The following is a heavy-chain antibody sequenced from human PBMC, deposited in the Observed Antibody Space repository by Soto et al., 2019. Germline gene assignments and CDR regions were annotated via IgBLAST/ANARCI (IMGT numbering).Heavy chain of an antibody. J-gene: IGHJ4*02. CDR2: IKEDGSEK. Sequence: GGSLRLSCAASGFTFSTYWMNWVRQVPGKGLEWVANIKEDGSEKRYVDSVKGRFTISRDNAQNSLYLQMSSLSVGDTAVYYCARDQSNNWSGHFDYQGQVTLVTVSS. CDR1: GFTFSTYW. CDR3: ARDQSNNWSGHFDY. V-gene: IGHV3-7*03. D-gene: IGHD1-1*01.